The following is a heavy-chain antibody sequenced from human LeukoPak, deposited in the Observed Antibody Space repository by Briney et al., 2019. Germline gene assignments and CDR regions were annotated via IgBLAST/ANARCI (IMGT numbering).Heavy chain of an antibody. CDR1: GFTFRNHG. CDR3: ARDIASRRIDY. D-gene: IGHD6-6*01. J-gene: IGHJ4*02. V-gene: IGHV3-33*01. Sequence: PGGSLRLSCAASGFTFRNHGVHWVRQAPGKGLEWVAVIWYDGSDKYYSDSVKGRFTISRDNSKNTLDLQMNSLRAEDTAIYFCARDIASRRIDYWGQGTLVTVSS. CDR2: IWYDGSDK.